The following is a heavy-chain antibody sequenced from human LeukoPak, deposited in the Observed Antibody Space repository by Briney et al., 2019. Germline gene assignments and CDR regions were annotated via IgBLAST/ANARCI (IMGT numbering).Heavy chain of an antibody. D-gene: IGHD1-26*01. CDR3: ARVARDGATTFDY. CDR1: GFPFSDFY. Sequence: ASVKVSCKASGFPFSDFYIHWVRQAPGQGLEWMGWISAYNGNTNYARKLQGRVTMTTDTSTSTAYMELRSLRSDDTAVYYCARVARDGATTFDYWGQGTLVTVSS. J-gene: IGHJ4*02. V-gene: IGHV1-18*04. CDR2: ISAYNGNT.